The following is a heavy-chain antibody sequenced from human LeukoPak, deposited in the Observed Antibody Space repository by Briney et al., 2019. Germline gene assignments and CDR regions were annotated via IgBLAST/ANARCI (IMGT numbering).Heavy chain of an antibody. CDR2: IIPILGIA. Sequence: ASVKVSCKASGGTFSSYAISWVRQAPGQGLEWMGRIIPILGIANYAQKFQGRVTITADKSTSTAYMELSSLRSEDTAVYYCALGGYCSGGSCANWFDPWGQGTLVTVSS. CDR1: GGTFSSYA. D-gene: IGHD2-15*01. V-gene: IGHV1-69*04. J-gene: IGHJ5*02. CDR3: ALGGYCSGGSCANWFDP.